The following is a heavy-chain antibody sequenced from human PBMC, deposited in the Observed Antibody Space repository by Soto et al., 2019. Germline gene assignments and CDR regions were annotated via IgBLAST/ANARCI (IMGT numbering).Heavy chain of an antibody. CDR3: ARDGGIAARLYFDY. Sequence: SVKVSCKASGGTFSSYTISWVRQAPGQGLEWMGRIIPILGIANYAQKFQGRVTITADKSTSTAYMELSSLRSEDTAVYYCARDGGIAARLYFDYWGQGTLVTVSS. CDR1: GGTFSSYT. D-gene: IGHD6-6*01. CDR2: IIPILGIA. J-gene: IGHJ4*02. V-gene: IGHV1-69*04.